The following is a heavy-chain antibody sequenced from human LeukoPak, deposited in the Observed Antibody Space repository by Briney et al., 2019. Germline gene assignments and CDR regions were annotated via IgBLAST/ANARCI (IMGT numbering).Heavy chain of an antibody. CDR1: GYTFTGCY. Sequence: ASVKVSCKASGYTFTGCYMHWVRQAPGQGLEWMGWINPNSGGTNYAQKFQGRVTMTRDTSISTAYMELSRLRSDDTAVYYCARGHLYYYYMDVWGKGTTVTISS. CDR3: ARGHLYYYYMDV. CDR2: INPNSGGT. J-gene: IGHJ6*03. V-gene: IGHV1-2*02.